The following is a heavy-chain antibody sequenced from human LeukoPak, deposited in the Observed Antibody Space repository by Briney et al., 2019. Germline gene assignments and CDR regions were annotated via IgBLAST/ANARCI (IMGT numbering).Heavy chain of an antibody. D-gene: IGHD5-12*01. CDR1: GFTFSGSA. CDR3: TGQGDGYDSFDY. V-gene: IGHV3-73*01. Sequence: GGSLSLSCAASGFTFSGSARHGVRQASGKGREGVGRIRTKANNYATAYAASVKGRFTISRDDSKNTAYLQMNSLKTEDTAVYYCTGQGDGYDSFDYWGQGTLVTVSS. CDR2: IRTKANNYAT. J-gene: IGHJ4*02.